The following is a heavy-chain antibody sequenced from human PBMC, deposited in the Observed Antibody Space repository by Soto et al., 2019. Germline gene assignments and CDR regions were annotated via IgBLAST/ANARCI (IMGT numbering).Heavy chain of an antibody. Sequence: ASVKVSCKASGYNFSDYYIHWVRQAPGQGLEWLGWVSPKSGGTNYAQKFKGRVTMTRDTSSNTVYMNLSGLKSDDTAVFYCAREISGGGTLNWFDPWGQGTLVTVSS. J-gene: IGHJ5*02. CDR2: VSPKSGGT. CDR3: AREISGGGTLNWFDP. D-gene: IGHD2-8*02. CDR1: GYNFSDYY. V-gene: IGHV1-2*02.